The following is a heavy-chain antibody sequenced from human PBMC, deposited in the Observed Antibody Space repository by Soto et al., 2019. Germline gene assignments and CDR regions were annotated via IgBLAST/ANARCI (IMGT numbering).Heavy chain of an antibody. CDR1: GFTFSSYG. CDR2: ISYDGSNK. V-gene: IGHV3-30*18. Sequence: QVQLVESGGGVVQPGRSLRLSCAASGFTFSSYGMHWVRQAPGKGLEWVAVISYDGSNKYYADSVKGRFTISRDNSKNTLYLQMNSLRAEDTAVYYCAKVHCSGGSCYDDFFDYWGQGTLVTVSS. D-gene: IGHD2-15*01. J-gene: IGHJ4*02. CDR3: AKVHCSGGSCYDDFFDY.